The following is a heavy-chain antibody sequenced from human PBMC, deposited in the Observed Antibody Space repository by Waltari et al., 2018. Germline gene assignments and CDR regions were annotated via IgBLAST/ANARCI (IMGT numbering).Heavy chain of an antibody. CDR1: GFTFSSYA. CDR2: ISGSGGST. V-gene: IGHV3-23*01. J-gene: IGHJ4*02. D-gene: IGHD4-17*01. Sequence: EVQLLESGGGLVQPGGSLRLSCAASGFTFSSYAMSWVRQAPGQGLEWVSAISGSGGSTYYADSVKGRFTISRDNSKNTLYLHMNSLGGEDTAVYYWAKATTDYYFDDWGQGTLVTVSS. CDR3: AKATTDYYFDD.